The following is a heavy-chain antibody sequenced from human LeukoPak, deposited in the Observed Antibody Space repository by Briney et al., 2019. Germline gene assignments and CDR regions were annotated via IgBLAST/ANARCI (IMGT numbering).Heavy chain of an antibody. Sequence: ASLKVSCKASGYTFTGPYIHWMRQAPGQGLEWMAWINPNSGGTKYAQKFQSRVTVTRDTSTSTAYMELSGLRADDTATYYCARVEYCTKGVCINFDLWGQGTLVAVSS. CDR2: INPNSGGT. D-gene: IGHD2-8*01. J-gene: IGHJ4*02. CDR3: ARVEYCTKGVCINFDL. V-gene: IGHV1-2*02. CDR1: GYTFTGPY.